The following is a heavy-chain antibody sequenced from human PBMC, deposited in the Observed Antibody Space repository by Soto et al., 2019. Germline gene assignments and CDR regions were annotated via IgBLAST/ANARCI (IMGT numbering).Heavy chain of an antibody. D-gene: IGHD3-3*01. CDR2: FIPVYRTL. Sequence: QVLLVQSGAEVNNPRSSVKISCKASGGSFGNSAINWVRQTPGQGLEWLGGFIPVYRTLNYAQKFQGRVTITADESTGTAYMTLNSLASNDTXXYYCATGVIWIGYFTVDSWGQGTRVTVSX. V-gene: IGHV1-69*01. CDR1: GGSFGNSA. J-gene: IGHJ4*02. CDR3: ATGVIWIGYFTVDS.